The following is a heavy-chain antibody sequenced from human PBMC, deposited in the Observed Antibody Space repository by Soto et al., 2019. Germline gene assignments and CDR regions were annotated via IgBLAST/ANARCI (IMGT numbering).Heavy chain of an antibody. J-gene: IGHJ6*02. CDR2: IIPIFGTA. Sequence: VASVKVSCKASGGTFSSYAISWVRQAPGQGLEWMGGIIPIFGTANYAQKFQGRVTITADESTSTAYMELSSLRSEDTAVYYCARDQKRRSGFPNSFFYYGMDVWGQGTTVTVSS. CDR3: ARDQKRRSGFPNSFFYYGMDV. D-gene: IGHD3-10*01. CDR1: GGTFSSYA. V-gene: IGHV1-69*13.